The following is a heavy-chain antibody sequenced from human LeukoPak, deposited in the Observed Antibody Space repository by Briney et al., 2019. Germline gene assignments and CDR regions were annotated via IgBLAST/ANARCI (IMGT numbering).Heavy chain of an antibody. CDR3: ARHIVVVPAAILIRYYYYGMDV. CDR1: GFTFSNAW. J-gene: IGHJ6*02. D-gene: IGHD2-2*01. Sequence: GGSLRLSCAASGFTFSNAWMSWVRQAPGKGLEWVGRIKSKTDGGTTDYAAPVKGRFTISRDNSKNTLYLQMNSLRAEDTAVYYCARHIVVVPAAILIRYYYYGMDVWGQGTTVTVSS. V-gene: IGHV3-15*01. CDR2: IKSKTDGGTT.